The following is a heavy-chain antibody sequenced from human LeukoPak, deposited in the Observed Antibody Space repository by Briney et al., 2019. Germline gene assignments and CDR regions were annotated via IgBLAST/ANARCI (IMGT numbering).Heavy chain of an antibody. Sequence: SETLSLTCTVSGGSISSGGYYWSWIRQPPGKGLEWIGYIYHSGSTYYNPSLKSRVTISVDRSKNQFSLKLSSVTAADTAVYYCARWEMVRGVIGWFDPWGQGTLVTVSS. CDR3: ARWEMVRGVIGWFDP. CDR1: GGSISSGGYY. V-gene: IGHV4-30-2*01. D-gene: IGHD3-10*01. CDR2: IYHSGST. J-gene: IGHJ5*02.